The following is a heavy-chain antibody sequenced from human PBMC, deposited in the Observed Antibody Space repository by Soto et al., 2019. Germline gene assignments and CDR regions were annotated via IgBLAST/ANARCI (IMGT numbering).Heavy chain of an antibody. D-gene: IGHD3-16*01. J-gene: IGHJ4*02. Sequence: QVQLVQSGAEVKKPGSSVTVSCKASGGTFSSYTISWVRQAPGQGLEWMAGISPIFGTPIYAQKFQDRVTITADDSNMTAYMEMNRMTSEETAVYSCARVVGGSRLSLDYWGQGTLVTISS. CDR3: ARVVGGSRLSLDY. V-gene: IGHV1-69*01. CDR2: ISPIFGTP. CDR1: GGTFSSYT.